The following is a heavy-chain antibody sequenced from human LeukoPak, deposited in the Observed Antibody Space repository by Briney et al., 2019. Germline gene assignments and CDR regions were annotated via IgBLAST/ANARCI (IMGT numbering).Heavy chain of an antibody. CDR2: ISGNGGTT. J-gene: IGHJ4*02. D-gene: IGHD6-13*01. CDR3: AKATTVSAAGSHFVY. Sequence: GGSLRLSCVDSGFTSSNYAMSWVRQAPGGGPEWVAAISGNGGTTYYADSVKGRFTISRDNSKNTLYLQMNSLRAEDTAVFYCAKATTVSAAGSHFVYWGQGTLVTVSS. CDR1: GFTSSNYA. V-gene: IGHV3-23*01.